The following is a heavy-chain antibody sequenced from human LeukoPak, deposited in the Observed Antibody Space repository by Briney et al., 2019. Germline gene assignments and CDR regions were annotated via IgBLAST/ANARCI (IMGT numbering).Heavy chain of an antibody. CDR1: GGSLSSYY. J-gene: IGHJ3*02. CDR3: ARVAPSYYDFWSGYPVDI. Sequence: SETLSLTCTVSGGSLSSYYWSWIRQPAGKGLEWIGRIYTSGSTNYNPSLKSRVTMSVDTSKNQFSLKLSSVTAADTAVYYCARVAPSYYDFWSGYPVDIWGQGTMVTVSS. D-gene: IGHD3-3*01. CDR2: IYTSGST. V-gene: IGHV4-4*07.